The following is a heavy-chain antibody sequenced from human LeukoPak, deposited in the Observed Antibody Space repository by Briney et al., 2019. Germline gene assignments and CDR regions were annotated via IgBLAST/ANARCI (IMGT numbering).Heavy chain of an antibody. CDR3: ARVPYSSSWYGLDY. J-gene: IGHJ4*02. Sequence: GGSLRLSCAASGFTVSSNYMSWVRQAPGKGLEWVSVIYSGGSTYYADSVKGRFTISRHNSKNTLYLQMNSLRAEDTAVYYCARVPYSSSWYGLDYWGQGTLVTVSS. V-gene: IGHV3-53*04. CDR1: GFTVSSNY. D-gene: IGHD6-13*01. CDR2: IYSGGST.